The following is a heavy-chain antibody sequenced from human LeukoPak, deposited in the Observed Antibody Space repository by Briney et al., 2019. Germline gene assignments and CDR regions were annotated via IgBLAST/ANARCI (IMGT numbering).Heavy chain of an antibody. CDR3: ARWYYDSSGYPDY. Sequence: SETLSLTCTVSGGSISRTPYYWAWIRQPPGKGLEWIGSIYYSGSTHYNPSLKSRLSISVDTSKSQFSLKLSSVTAADTAVYYCARWYYDSSGYPDYWGQGTLVTVSS. CDR1: GGSISRTPYY. CDR2: IYYSGST. D-gene: IGHD3-22*01. V-gene: IGHV4-39*01. J-gene: IGHJ4*02.